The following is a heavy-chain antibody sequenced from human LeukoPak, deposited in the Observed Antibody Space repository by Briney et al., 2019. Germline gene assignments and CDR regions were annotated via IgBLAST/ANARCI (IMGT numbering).Heavy chain of an antibody. Sequence: GGSLRLSCAASGFTFYNYAMSWVRQAPGKGLEWVSALIDSGDTTYYADSVKGRFTISRDNSKNTLYLQMNSLRAEDTAVYYCAKVDEARGNSVDYWGQGTLVTVSS. J-gene: IGHJ4*02. CDR1: GFTFYNYA. CDR2: LIDSGDTT. CDR3: AKVDEARGNSVDY. D-gene: IGHD4-23*01. V-gene: IGHV3-23*01.